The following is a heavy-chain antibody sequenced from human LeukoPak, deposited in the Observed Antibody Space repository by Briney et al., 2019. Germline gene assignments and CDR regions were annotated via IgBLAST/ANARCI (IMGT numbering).Heavy chain of an antibody. CDR1: GFTFSSYG. CDR3: ARVPYYDSSGYNDY. J-gene: IGHJ4*02. Sequence: GGSLRLSCAASGFTFSSYGMHWVRQAPGKGLEWVAVIWYDGSNKCYADSVKGRFTISRDNSKNTLYLQMNSLRAEDTAVYYCARVPYYDSSGYNDYWGQGTLVTVSS. V-gene: IGHV3-33*01. D-gene: IGHD3-22*01. CDR2: IWYDGSNK.